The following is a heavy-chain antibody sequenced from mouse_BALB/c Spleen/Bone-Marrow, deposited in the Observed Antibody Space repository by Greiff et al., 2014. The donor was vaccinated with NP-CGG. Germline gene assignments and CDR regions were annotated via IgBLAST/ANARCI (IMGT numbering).Heavy chain of an antibody. CDR3: ARGDDGYYGDY. J-gene: IGHJ2*01. CDR2: IDPSDSET. CDR1: GYSFTSYW. D-gene: IGHD2-3*01. V-gene: IGHV1S127*01. Sequence: QVQLKESGPQLVRPGASVKISCKASGYSFTSYWMHWVKQRPGQGLEWIGMIDPSDSETRLNQKFKGKATLTVDKSSSTAYMQLSSPTSEDSAVYYCARGDDGYYGDYWGQGTTLTVSS.